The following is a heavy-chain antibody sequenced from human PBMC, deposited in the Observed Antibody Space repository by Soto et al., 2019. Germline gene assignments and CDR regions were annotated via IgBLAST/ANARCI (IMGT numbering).Heavy chain of an antibody. D-gene: IGHD2-15*01. J-gene: IGHJ4*02. CDR1: GGSISSGGYY. CDR2: IYYSGST. V-gene: IGHV4-31*03. CDR3: ARGRGYCSGGSCYPPFDY. Sequence: TSETLSLTCTVSGGSISSGGYYWILIRQHPGKGLEWIGYIYYSGSTYYNPSLKSRVTISVDTSKNQFSLKLSSVTAADTAVYYCARGRGYCSGGSCYPPFDYWGQGTLVTVSS.